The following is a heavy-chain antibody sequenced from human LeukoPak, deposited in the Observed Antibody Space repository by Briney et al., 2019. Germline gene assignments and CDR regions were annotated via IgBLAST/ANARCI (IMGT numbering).Heavy chain of an antibody. Sequence: GGSLRLSCEASGFVFSTSWMHWVRQAPGKGLEWVSYVNEDGSDTGYADSVKRRFTVSRDNAKNMVYLQMNSLRAEDTAVYYCARTTVTIWFDPWGEGPLVPVSS. CDR1: GFVFSTSW. J-gene: IGHJ5*02. CDR2: VNEDGSDT. D-gene: IGHD4-17*01. CDR3: ARTTVTIWFDP. V-gene: IGHV3-74*01.